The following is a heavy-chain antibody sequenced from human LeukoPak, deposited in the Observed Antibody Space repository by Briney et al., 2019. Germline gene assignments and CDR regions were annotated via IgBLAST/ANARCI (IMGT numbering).Heavy chain of an antibody. CDR1: GGYISSYY. CDR3: ARGGYYDSSGYYYVGYFQH. V-gene: IGHV4-59*01. J-gene: IGHJ1*01. Sequence: PSETLSLTCTVSGGYISSYYWSWIRQPPGKGLEWIGYIYYSGSTNYNPSLKSRFTISVDTSKNQFSLKLSSVTAADTAVYYCARGGYYDSSGYYYVGYFQHWGQGTLVTVSS. D-gene: IGHD3-22*01. CDR2: IYYSGST.